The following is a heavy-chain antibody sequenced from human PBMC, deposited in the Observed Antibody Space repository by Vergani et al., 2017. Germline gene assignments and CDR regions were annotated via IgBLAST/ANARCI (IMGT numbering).Heavy chain of an antibody. CDR3: ATDYGGNPFDY. CDR2: ISWNSGSI. J-gene: IGHJ4*02. CDR1: GFTFSSYG. V-gene: IGHV3-9*01. Sequence: VQLVESGGGVVQPGRSLRLSCAASGFTFSSYGMHWVRQAPGKGLEWVSGISWNSGSIGYADSVKGRFTISRDNAKNSLYLQMNSLRAEDTALYYCATDYGGNPFDYWGQGTLVTVSS. D-gene: IGHD4-23*01.